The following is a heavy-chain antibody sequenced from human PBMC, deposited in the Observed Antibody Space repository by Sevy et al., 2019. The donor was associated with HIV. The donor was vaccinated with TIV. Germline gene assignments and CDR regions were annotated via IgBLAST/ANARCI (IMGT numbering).Heavy chain of an antibody. CDR1: GFTFSSYA. D-gene: IGHD6-13*01. J-gene: IGHJ1*01. V-gene: IGHV3-23*01. Sequence: GGSLRLSCAASGFTFSSYAMSWVRQAPGKGLEWVSAISGSGGSTYYAYSVKGRFTISRDNSKNTLYLQMNSLRAEDTAVYYCARWGAAAAGNYFQHWGQGTLVTVSS. CDR3: ARWGAAAAGNYFQH. CDR2: ISGSGGST.